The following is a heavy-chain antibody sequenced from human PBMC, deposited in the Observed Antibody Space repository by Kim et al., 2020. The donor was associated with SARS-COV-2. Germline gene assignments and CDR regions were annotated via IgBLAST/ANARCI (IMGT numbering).Heavy chain of an antibody. D-gene: IGHD3-16*02. V-gene: IGHV4-59*01. Sequence: SETLSLTCTVSGGSISGYHWSWIRQSPGRGLEWIGNIYYSGNTNYSPYSKSRVTISIDTYKNQFSLKLRSVTAADTAGYYCARGTYDCVWGGYRFVYWGRRPRVTVS. CDR2: IYYSGNT. CDR3: ARGTYDCVWGGYRFVY. CDR1: GGSISGYH. J-gene: IGHJ4*02.